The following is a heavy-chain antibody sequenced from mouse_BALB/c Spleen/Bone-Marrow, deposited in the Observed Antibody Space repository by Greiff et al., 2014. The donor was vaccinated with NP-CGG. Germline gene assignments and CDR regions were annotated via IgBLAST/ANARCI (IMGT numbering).Heavy chain of an antibody. J-gene: IGHJ1*01. Sequence: EVMLVESWGGLVQPGGSRKLSCAASGFTFSDYGMAWVRQAPGKGPEWVAFISNLAYSIYYADTVTGRFTISRENAKNTLYLEMSSLRSEDTAMYYCARDYYGSSYWYFDVWGAGTTVTVSS. CDR2: ISNLAYSI. D-gene: IGHD1-1*01. V-gene: IGHV5-15*02. CDR1: GFTFSDYG. CDR3: ARDYYGSSYWYFDV.